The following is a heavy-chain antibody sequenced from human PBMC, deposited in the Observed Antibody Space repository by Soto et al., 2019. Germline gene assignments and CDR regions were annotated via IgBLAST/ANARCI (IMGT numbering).Heavy chain of an antibody. Sequence: GGSLRLSCAASGFTFSSYAMSWVRQAPGKGLEWVSAISGSGSSTYYADSVKGRFTISRDNSKNTLYLQMNSLRAEDTAVYYCAKDLYSSSWGYFQHWGQGTLVTVSS. V-gene: IGHV3-23*01. CDR1: GFTFSSYA. J-gene: IGHJ1*01. CDR2: ISGSGSST. CDR3: AKDLYSSSWGYFQH. D-gene: IGHD6-13*01.